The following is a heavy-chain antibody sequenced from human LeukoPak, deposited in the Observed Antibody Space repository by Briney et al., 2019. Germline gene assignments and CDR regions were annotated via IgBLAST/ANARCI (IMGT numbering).Heavy chain of an antibody. D-gene: IGHD5-18*01. V-gene: IGHV3-74*01. Sequence: PGGSLRLSCAASGFSFTTYWMGWVRQAPGKGLVWVSRTSSDGRSTTYADSVKGRFTISRDNAKNTLYLQMNSLRAEDTAVYYCARSIYNYGPGADYWGQGTLVTVSS. J-gene: IGHJ4*02. CDR2: TSSDGRST. CDR1: GFSFTTYW. CDR3: ARSIYNYGPGADY.